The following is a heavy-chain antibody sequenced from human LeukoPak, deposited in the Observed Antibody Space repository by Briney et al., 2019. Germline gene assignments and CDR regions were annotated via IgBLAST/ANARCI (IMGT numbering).Heavy chain of an antibody. J-gene: IGHJ4*02. Sequence: PGGSLRLSCAVSGFTFSSYVMSWVRQAPGKGLEWVSVIYSGGSTYYADSVRGRFTISRDNSKNTLYLQMNSLRAEDTAVYYCARDIVVVPAGGGQTNQNWGQGTLVTVSS. CDR1: GFTFSSYV. D-gene: IGHD2-2*01. V-gene: IGHV3-66*02. CDR2: IYSGGST. CDR3: ARDIVVVPAGGGQTNQN.